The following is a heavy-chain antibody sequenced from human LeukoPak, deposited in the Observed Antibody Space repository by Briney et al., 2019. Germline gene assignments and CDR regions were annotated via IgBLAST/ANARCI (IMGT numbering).Heavy chain of an antibody. Sequence: GSLRLSCAASGFTFSSYEMNWVCQAPGKGLEWVARIKTKTDGGTTDYAAPVKGRFTISRDDSKNTVYLQMNGLKTEDTAVYYCVSQYFDFWGQGTLVSVSS. CDR1: GFTFSSYE. CDR2: IKTKTDGGTT. V-gene: IGHV3-15*01. J-gene: IGHJ4*02. CDR3: VSQYFDF.